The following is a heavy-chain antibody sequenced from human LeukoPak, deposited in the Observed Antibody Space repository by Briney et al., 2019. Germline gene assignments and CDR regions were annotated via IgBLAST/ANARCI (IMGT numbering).Heavy chain of an antibody. CDR1: GFTFSSYS. Sequence: GGSLRLSCAASGFTFSSYSMNWVRQAPGKGLEWVSYISNSSSTIYYADSVKGRFTISRDNAKNSLYLQMNSLRAEDTAVYYCTKAIGWLFHYYFDYWGQGTLVTVSS. D-gene: IGHD3-9*01. CDR3: TKAIGWLFHYYFDY. V-gene: IGHV3-48*04. CDR2: ISNSSSTI. J-gene: IGHJ4*02.